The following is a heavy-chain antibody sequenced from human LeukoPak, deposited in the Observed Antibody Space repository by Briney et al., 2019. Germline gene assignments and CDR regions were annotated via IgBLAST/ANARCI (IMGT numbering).Heavy chain of an antibody. D-gene: IGHD3-9*01. J-gene: IGHJ3*02. CDR1: GFTFSDYY. CDR2: ISSSSSYT. CDR3: ARDKGRCFDWLLPHDAFDI. V-gene: IGHV3-11*06. Sequence: GGSLRLSCAASGFTFSDYYMSWIRQAPGKGLEWVSYISSSSSYTNYADSVKGRFTISRDIAKNSLYMQMNSLRAEDTAVYYCARDKGRCFDWLLPHDAFDIWGQGTMVTVSS.